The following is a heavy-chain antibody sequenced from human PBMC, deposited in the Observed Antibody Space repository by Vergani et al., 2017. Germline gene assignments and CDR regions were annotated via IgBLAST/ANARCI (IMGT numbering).Heavy chain of an antibody. Sequence: QVQLQESGPGLVKPPGTLSLTCAVSGDSISSGSYYWSWIRQPAGKGLEWIGRIYTSGSTNYNPSLKSRVTISVDTSKNQFSLKLSSVTAADTAVYYCARDRGYSGYDYGGWFDPWGQGTLVTVSS. CDR2: IYTSGST. CDR3: ARDRGYSGYDYGGWFDP. V-gene: IGHV4-61*02. CDR1: GDSISSGSYY. D-gene: IGHD5-12*01. J-gene: IGHJ5*02.